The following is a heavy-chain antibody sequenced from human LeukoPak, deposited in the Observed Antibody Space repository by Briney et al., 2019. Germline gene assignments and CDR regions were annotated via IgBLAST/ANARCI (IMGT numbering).Heavy chain of an antibody. CDR2: ISAYNGNT. D-gene: IGHD3-3*01. CDR3: ARDPGYYDFWSGTPGGADY. V-gene: IGHV1-18*01. CDR1: GYTFTSYG. Sequence: ASVKVSCKASGYTFTSYGISWVRQAPGQGLEWMGWISAYNGNTNYAQKLQGRVTMTTDTSTSTAYMELRSLRSDDTVVYYCARDPGYYDFWSGTPGGADYWGQGTLVTVSS. J-gene: IGHJ4*02.